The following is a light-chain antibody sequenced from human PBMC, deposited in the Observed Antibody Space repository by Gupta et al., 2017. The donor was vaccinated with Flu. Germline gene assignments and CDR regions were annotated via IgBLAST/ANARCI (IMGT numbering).Light chain of an antibody. V-gene: IGKV2-30*01. J-gene: IGKJ1*01. CDR2: EVS. CDR1: QRRGYSNSNTY. CDR3: KQWERWPWA. Sequence: VTLAWPASVTCRSSQRRGYSNSNTYIDWYQQRPGQSPRRLIYEVSHRESGIPDRFSGSGSGTDFTLKISRIEAEDVVVYYWKQWERWPWAFGQGTKVEIK.